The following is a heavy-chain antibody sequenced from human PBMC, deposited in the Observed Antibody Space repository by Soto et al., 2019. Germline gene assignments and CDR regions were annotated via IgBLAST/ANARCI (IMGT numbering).Heavy chain of an antibody. CDR2: FDPEDGET. CDR1: GYTLTELS. CDR3: ATDRVRLGATITPH. Sequence: SVKVSCKVSGYTLTELSMHWVRQAPGKRLEWMGGFDPEDGETIYAQKFQGRVTMTEDTSTDTAYLELSSLRSEDTAVYYCATDRVRLGATITPHWGQGTLVTVSS. V-gene: IGHV1-24*01. D-gene: IGHD1-26*01. J-gene: IGHJ4*02.